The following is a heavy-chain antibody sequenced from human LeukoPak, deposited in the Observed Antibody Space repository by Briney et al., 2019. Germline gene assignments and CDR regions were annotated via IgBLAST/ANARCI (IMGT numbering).Heavy chain of an antibody. J-gene: IGHJ6*03. Sequence: GGSLTLSCAASGFTFSSYSMNWVRQAPEKGLEWLSYISYNSGTYYADSVKGRFTISRDNGKNLLYLQMNSLRAEDTAVYYCARDRRGVGYRPQYYYYYYMDVWGKGTTVTVSS. V-gene: IGHV3-48*04. CDR2: ISYNSGT. D-gene: IGHD5-24*01. CDR1: GFTFSSYS. CDR3: ARDRRGVGYRPQYYYYYYMDV.